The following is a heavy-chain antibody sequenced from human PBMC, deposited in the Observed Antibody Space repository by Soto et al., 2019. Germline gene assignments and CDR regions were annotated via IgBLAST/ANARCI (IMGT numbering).Heavy chain of an antibody. V-gene: IGHV1-69*06. Sequence: ASVKVSCKASGGTFSSYAISWVRQAPGQGLEWMGGIIPIFGTANYAQKFQGRVTITADKSTSTAYMELSSLRSEDTAVYYCARDLVEMATITYYYYYGMDVWGQGTTLTVSS. CDR1: GGTFSSYA. J-gene: IGHJ6*02. CDR3: ARDLVEMATITYYYYYGMDV. CDR2: IIPIFGTA. D-gene: IGHD5-12*01.